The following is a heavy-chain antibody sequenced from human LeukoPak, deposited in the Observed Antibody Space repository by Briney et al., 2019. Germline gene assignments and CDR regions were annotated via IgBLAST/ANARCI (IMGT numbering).Heavy chain of an antibody. V-gene: IGHV1-2*02. Sequence: ASVKVSCKASGFTLTGYYIHWVRQAPGQGLEWMGWINPDSGGTNYAQNFQGRVTMTRDTSISTAYMELNRLRSDDTAVYYCARVASAVYSDYWGQGTLVTVSS. J-gene: IGHJ4*02. CDR2: INPDSGGT. CDR3: ARVASAVYSDY. CDR1: GFTLTGYY.